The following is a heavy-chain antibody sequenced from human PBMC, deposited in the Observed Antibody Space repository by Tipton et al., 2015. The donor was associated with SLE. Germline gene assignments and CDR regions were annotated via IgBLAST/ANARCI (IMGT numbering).Heavy chain of an antibody. Sequence: TLSLTCTVSGGSISSHYWSWIRQPPGKGLEWIGEINHSGSTNYNPSLKSRVTISVDTSKNQFSLKLSSVTAADTAVYYCARDARDSSGYPFDYWGQGTLVTVSS. CDR2: INHSGST. CDR3: ARDARDSSGYPFDY. D-gene: IGHD3-22*01. J-gene: IGHJ4*02. CDR1: GGSISSHY. V-gene: IGHV4-34*01.